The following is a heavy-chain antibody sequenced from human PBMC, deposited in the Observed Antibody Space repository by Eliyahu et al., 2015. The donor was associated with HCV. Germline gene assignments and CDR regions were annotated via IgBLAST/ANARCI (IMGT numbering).Heavy chain of an antibody. CDR2: INPSGGST. D-gene: IGHD2-15*01. J-gene: IGHJ6*02. CDR3: AREVVETDYYYAMDV. V-gene: IGHV1-46*04. CDR1: GYTFTSYY. Sequence: QVQLVQSGAEVKKPGASVRVSCKASGYTFTSYYMYWVRQAPGQGLEWMGIINPSGGSTSYAEKLQGRLTMTRDTSTSTVYMGLSSLTSEDTAVYYCAREVVETDYYYAMDVWGQGTTVTVSS.